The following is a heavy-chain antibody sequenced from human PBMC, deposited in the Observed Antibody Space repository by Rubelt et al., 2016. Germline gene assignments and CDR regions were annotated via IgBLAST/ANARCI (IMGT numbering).Heavy chain of an antibody. D-gene: IGHD5-24*01. V-gene: IGHV1-18*01. CDR1: GYTFTSYG. Sequence: QVQLVQSGAEVKKPGASVKVSCKASGYTFTSYGISWVRQAPGQGLEWMGWISAYNGNTNYAQKLQGRVTMTNDTTTSIAYMALRSLRSDDTAVYYCARRDGYNWDDAFDIWGQGTMVTVSS. CDR3: ARRDGYNWDDAFDI. CDR2: ISAYNGNT. J-gene: IGHJ3*02.